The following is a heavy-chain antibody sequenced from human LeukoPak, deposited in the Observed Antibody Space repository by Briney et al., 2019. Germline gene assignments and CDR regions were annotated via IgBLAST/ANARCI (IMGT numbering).Heavy chain of an antibody. CDR1: GYTFTSYY. CDR3: ARVLAKVFDI. J-gene: IGHJ3*02. Sequence: VASVKVSCKASGYTFTSYYMHWVRQAPGQGLEWMGIINPSGGSTTYAQKFQGRVTMTRDTSTSTVYMELSSLRSEDTALYYCARVLAKVFDIWGQGTMVTVSS. V-gene: IGHV1-46*01. CDR2: INPSGGST.